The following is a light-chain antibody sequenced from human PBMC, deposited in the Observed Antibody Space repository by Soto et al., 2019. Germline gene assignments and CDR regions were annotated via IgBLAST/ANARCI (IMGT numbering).Light chain of an antibody. Sequence: EIVLTQSPGTLSLSPGERATLSCRASQSVSSSYLAWYQQKPGQAPRLLIYGASSRATGIPDRFSGSGSGTDFTLTISRLEPEDSAVYYCQQYATSPTWTFGQGTTVEIK. V-gene: IGKV3-20*01. J-gene: IGKJ1*01. CDR1: QSVSSSY. CDR3: QQYATSPTWT. CDR2: GAS.